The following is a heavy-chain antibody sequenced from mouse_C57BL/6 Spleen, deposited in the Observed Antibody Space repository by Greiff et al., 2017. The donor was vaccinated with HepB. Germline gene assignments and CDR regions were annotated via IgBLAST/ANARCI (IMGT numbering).Heavy chain of an antibody. CDR2: IDPSDSYT. CDR3: ARGRANFDY. Sequence: QVQLQQPGAELVMPGASVKLSCKASGYTFTSYWMHWVKQRPGQGLEWIGEIDPSDSYTNYNQKFKGKATLTVDTSSSTAYMQLSSLTSEDSAVYYCARGRANFDYWGQGTTLTVSS. V-gene: IGHV1-69*01. J-gene: IGHJ2*01. D-gene: IGHD3-1*01. CDR1: GYTFTSYW.